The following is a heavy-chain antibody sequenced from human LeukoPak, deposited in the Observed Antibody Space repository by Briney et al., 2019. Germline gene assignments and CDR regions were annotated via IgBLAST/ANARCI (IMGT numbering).Heavy chain of an antibody. CDR3: AKRGVVIRVFLVGFHKEAYYFDS. V-gene: IGHV3-23*01. D-gene: IGHD2-21*01. CDR1: GITLSNYG. Sequence: GGSLRLSCAVSGITLSNYGMSWVRQAPGKGLEWVAGLSGSGGGTNYADSVQGRSTISRDNPKNTLYLQMNSLRAEDTAVYFCAKRGVVIRVFLVGFHKEAYYFDSWGQGALVTVSS. CDR2: LSGSGGGT. J-gene: IGHJ4*02.